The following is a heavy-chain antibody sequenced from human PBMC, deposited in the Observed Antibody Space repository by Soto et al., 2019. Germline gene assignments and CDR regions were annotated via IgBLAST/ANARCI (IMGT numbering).Heavy chain of an antibody. V-gene: IGHV3-64*01. CDR2: ISSNGGST. D-gene: IGHD3-9*01. CDR3: ARETRYFDWFPDY. Sequence: GGSLRLSCAASGFTFSSYAMHWVRQAPGKGLEYVSAISSNGGSTYYANSVKGRFTISRDNSKNTLDLQMGSLRAEDMAVYYCARETRYFDWFPDYWGQGTLVTVSS. J-gene: IGHJ4*02. CDR1: GFTFSSYA.